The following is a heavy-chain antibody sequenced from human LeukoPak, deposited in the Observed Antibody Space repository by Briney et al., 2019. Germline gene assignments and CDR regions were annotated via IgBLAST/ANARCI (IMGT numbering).Heavy chain of an antibody. V-gene: IGHV4-59*01. D-gene: IGHD3-10*01. CDR2: IYYSGST. Sequence: SETLSLTCTVSGGSISSYYWSWIRQPPGKGLEWIGYIYYSGSTNYNPSLKSRVTISVDTSKNQFSLKLSSVTDADTAVYYCARDRALWDAFDIWGQGTMVTVSS. CDR3: ARDRALWDAFDI. CDR1: GGSISSYY. J-gene: IGHJ3*02.